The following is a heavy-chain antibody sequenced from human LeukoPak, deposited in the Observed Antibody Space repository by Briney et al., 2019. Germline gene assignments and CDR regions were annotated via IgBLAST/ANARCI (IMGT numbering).Heavy chain of an antibody. CDR2: IWYDGSNK. Sequence: GGSLRLSCAASGFTFSSYGMHWVRQAPGKGLEWVAVIWYDGSNKYYADSVKGRFTISRDNSKNTLYLQMNSLRAEDTAVYHCAKFLGGYGELDYWGQGTLVTVSS. V-gene: IGHV3-33*06. J-gene: IGHJ4*02. CDR1: GFTFSSYG. D-gene: IGHD4-17*01. CDR3: AKFLGGYGELDY.